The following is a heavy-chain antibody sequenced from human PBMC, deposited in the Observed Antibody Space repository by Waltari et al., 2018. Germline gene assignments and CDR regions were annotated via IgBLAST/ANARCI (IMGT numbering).Heavy chain of an antibody. J-gene: IGHJ6*02. CDR2: IYYSGST. CDR3: ARGGQSYDFWSGYYTDYYYYGMDV. CDR1: GGSISSYY. D-gene: IGHD3-3*01. V-gene: IGHV4-59*01. Sequence: QVQLQESGPGLVKPSETLSLTCTVSGGSISSYYWSWIRKPPGKGLEWIGYIYYSGSTNYNPSLKSRVTISVDTSKNQFSLKLSSVTAADTAVYYCARGGQSYDFWSGYYTDYYYYGMDVWGQGTTVTVSS.